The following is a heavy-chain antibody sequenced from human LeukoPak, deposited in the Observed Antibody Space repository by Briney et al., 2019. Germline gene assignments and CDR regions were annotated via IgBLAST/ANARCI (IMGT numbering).Heavy chain of an antibody. Sequence: SETLSLTCTVSGGSISSGGYYWSWIRQPPGKGLEWIGYIYHSGSTYYNPSLKSRVTISVDRSKNQFSLKLSSVTAADTAVYYCAIVVVKHSYYFDYWGQGTLVTVSS. CDR3: AIVVVKHSYYFDY. V-gene: IGHV4-30-2*01. J-gene: IGHJ4*02. CDR2: IYHSGST. D-gene: IGHD2-21*01. CDR1: GGSISSGGYY.